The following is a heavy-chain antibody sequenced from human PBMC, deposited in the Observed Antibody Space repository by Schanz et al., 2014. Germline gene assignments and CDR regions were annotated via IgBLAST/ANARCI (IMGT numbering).Heavy chain of an antibody. J-gene: IGHJ5*02. V-gene: IGHV1-18*01. CDR2: ISVYTGNT. D-gene: IGHD3-9*01. Sequence: QVQLVQSGAEVKKPGASVRVSCKASGYTFTTYAMSWVRQAPGQGLEWVGWISVYTGNTKYGQKVQGRVTMTADTAANAGYMELRSLRSDDTAVYYCAKAEYDSLTDSYSRLDPWGQGGLVTGSA. CDR3: AKAEYDSLTDSYSRLDP. CDR1: GYTFTTYA.